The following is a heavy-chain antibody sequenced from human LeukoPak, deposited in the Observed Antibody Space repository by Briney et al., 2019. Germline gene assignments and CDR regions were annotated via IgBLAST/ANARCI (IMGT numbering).Heavy chain of an antibody. CDR2: VYYSGST. CDR3: AKGGDYGSINWFDP. D-gene: IGHD4-17*01. Sequence: SETLSLTCAVYGGSFSSYYWSWIRQPPGKGLEWIGYVYYSGSTNYNPSLNSRVTISIDTSKNQFSLRLSSVTAADTAVYYCAKGGDYGSINWFDPWGQGTLVTVSS. CDR1: GGSFSSYY. J-gene: IGHJ5*02. V-gene: IGHV4-59*01.